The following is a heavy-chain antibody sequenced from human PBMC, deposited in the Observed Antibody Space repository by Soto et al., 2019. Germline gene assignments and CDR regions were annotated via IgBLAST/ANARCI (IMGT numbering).Heavy chain of an antibody. CDR1: GFTFSSYG. J-gene: IGHJ4*02. D-gene: IGHD3-22*01. Sequence: PGVSLRLSCAASGFTFSSYGMHWVRQAPGKGLEWVAVISYDGSNKYYADSVKGRFTISRDNSKNTLYLQMNSLRAEDTAVYYCAKELPYYYDSSGYSDFDYWGQGTLVTVSS. CDR3: AKELPYYYDSSGYSDFDY. V-gene: IGHV3-30*18. CDR2: ISYDGSNK.